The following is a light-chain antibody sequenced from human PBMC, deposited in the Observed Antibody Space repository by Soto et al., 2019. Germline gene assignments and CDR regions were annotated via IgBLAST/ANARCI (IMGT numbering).Light chain of an antibody. J-gene: IGKJ1*01. CDR1: QTFCDY. V-gene: IGKV3-11*01. CDR3: QQRSDRTPT. CDR2: DXS. Sequence: VLTQSPGTLPLSAGERATITXRASQTFCDYFAWFRQAHGXAPSXXXDDXSIRANGSPARFSGSGSGTDFTPPISSPEADDFDPYYWQQRSDRTPTFGQGTKVDIK.